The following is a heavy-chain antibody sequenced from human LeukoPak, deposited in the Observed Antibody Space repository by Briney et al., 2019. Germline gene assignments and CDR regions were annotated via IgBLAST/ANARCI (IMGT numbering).Heavy chain of an antibody. CDR3: ARSYDGFDI. Sequence: PGGSLRLSCAASGFTFSSYGMHWVRQAPGKGLEWLAFIPYDGSKKYYADSVKGRFTISRDNPKNTLYLQVNSLRAEDTAVYYCARSYDGFDIWGQGTMVTVSS. V-gene: IGHV3-30*19. CDR1: GFTFSSYG. CDR2: IPYDGSKK. J-gene: IGHJ3*02.